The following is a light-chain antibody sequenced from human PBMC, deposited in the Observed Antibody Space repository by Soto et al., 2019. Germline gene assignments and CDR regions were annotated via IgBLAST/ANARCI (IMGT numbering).Light chain of an antibody. CDR3: GAWDSSLSDYV. J-gene: IGLJ1*01. V-gene: IGLV1-51*01. CDR2: ENN. Sequence: QSVLTQPPSVSAAPGQMITISCSGSSSNIGSNYATWYQQLPGTAPKLLIYENNKRPSGISDRFSGSKSGTSATLGIAGLQAGDEADYYCGAWDSSLSDYVFGTGTKLTVL. CDR1: SSNIGSNY.